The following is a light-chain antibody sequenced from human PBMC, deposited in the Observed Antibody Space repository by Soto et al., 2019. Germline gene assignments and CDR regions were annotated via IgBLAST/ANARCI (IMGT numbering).Light chain of an antibody. V-gene: IGKV1-39*01. CDR2: AAS. CDR1: QGVSTY. CDR3: PQSYRTPHT. Sequence: DIQMTQSPSSLSASVGDRVTITCRASQGVSTYLIWYQQRQGRPPKLLIYAASNLLGGVPSRFSASRSASTYTLTITSLPPEDFAAYYCPQSYRTPHTFGHATKLDTK. J-gene: IGKJ2*01.